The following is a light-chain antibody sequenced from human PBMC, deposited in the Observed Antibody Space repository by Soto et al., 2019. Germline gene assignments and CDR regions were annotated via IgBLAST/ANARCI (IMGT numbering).Light chain of an antibody. V-gene: IGKV1-5*03. CDR2: KAS. CDR1: QTISRW. Sequence: DIQMTQSPSTLSGSLGDRVTITCRASQTISRWVAWSKPKPGQAPKILRDKASTLKSGVPSRFSGRGAGTECTRTISSLQPDDFATYYCQHYNSYSEAFGQGTKVDI. CDR3: QHYNSYSEA. J-gene: IGKJ1*01.